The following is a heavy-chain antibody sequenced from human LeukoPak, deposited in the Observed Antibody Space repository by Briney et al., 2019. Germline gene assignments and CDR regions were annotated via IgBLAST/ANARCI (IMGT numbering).Heavy chain of an antibody. CDR3: ARDGQWELTYYFDH. CDR2: ISRHGGHI. J-gene: IGHJ4*02. V-gene: IGHV3-21*06. D-gene: IGHD4-23*01. CDR1: GFTFTSYA. Sequence: GGSVRLSCVGSGFTFTSYAFNWVRQAPGKGLEWVASISRHGGHIYHAESMKGRFIISRDDAENSVFLQMNNLTAEDTAVYYCARDGQWELTYYFDHWGQGIPVSVST.